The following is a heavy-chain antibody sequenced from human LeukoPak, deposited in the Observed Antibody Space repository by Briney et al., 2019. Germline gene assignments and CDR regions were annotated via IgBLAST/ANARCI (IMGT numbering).Heavy chain of an antibody. D-gene: IGHD3-3*01. CDR3: ATARSNDFWSGRTGPFDY. J-gene: IGHJ4*02. Sequence: GASVKVSCKVSGYTLTELSMHWVRQAPGKGLEWMGGFDPEDGETIYAQKFQGRVTMTEDTSTDTAYMELSSLRSEDTAVYYCATARSNDFWSGRTGPFDYWGQGTLVTVSS. CDR1: GYTLTELS. CDR2: FDPEDGET. V-gene: IGHV1-24*01.